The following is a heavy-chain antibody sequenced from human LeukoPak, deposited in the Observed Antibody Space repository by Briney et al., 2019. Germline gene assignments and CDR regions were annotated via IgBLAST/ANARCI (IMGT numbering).Heavy chain of an antibody. V-gene: IGHV3-23*01. D-gene: IGHD6-19*01. J-gene: IGHJ4*02. Sequence: GGSQRLSCAASGFTFSSYAMSWVRQAPGKGLEWVSAISGSGSNTYYTDSVKGRFTISRDNSKNTLYLQMNSLRAEDTAVYYCAKGRTYSSGWYFIDDYWGQGTLVTVSS. CDR1: GFTFSSYA. CDR3: AKGRTYSSGWYFIDDY. CDR2: ISGSGSNT.